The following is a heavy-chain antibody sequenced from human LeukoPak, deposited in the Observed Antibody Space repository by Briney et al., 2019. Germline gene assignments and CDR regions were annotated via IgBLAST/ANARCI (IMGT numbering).Heavy chain of an antibody. J-gene: IGHJ4*02. D-gene: IGHD3-22*01. V-gene: IGHV1-69*05. CDR3: ASKSEGYYDSSGYPDY. CDR2: IIPIFGTA. Sequence: VASVKVSCKASGGTFSSYAISWVPQAPGQGLEWMGRIIPIFGTANYAQKFQGRVTITTDESTSTAYMELSSLRSEDTAVYYCASKSEGYYDSSGYPDYWGQGTLVTVSS. CDR1: GGTFSSYA.